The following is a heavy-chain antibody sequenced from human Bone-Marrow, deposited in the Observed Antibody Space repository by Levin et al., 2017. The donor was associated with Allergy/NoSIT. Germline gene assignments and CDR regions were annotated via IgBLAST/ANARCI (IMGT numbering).Heavy chain of an antibody. CDR2: ISSSSSTI. J-gene: IGHJ3*02. D-gene: IGHD3-22*01. Sequence: GESLKISCAASGFTFSSYSMNWVRQAPGKGLEWVSYISSSSSTIYYADSVKGRFTISRDNAKNSLYLQMNSLRAEDTAVYYCASSRITMIVVVIPSGAFDIWGQGTMVTVSS. CDR3: ASSRITMIVVVIPSGAFDI. V-gene: IGHV3-48*01. CDR1: GFTFSSYS.